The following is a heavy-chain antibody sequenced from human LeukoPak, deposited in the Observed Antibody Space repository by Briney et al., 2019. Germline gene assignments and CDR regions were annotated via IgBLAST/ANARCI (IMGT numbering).Heavy chain of an antibody. CDR1: GYTFTSYW. CDR3: ARQGTRGKSNTYYDFWSGYYST. CDR2: IYPGDSDT. D-gene: IGHD3-3*01. J-gene: IGHJ5*02. V-gene: IGHV5-51*01. Sequence: GESLKISCQGSGYTFTSYWIGWVRQMPGKGLEWMGIIYPGDSDTRYSPSFHGQVTISADKSISTAYLQWSSLKASDTAMYYCARQGTRGKSNTYYDFWSGYYSTWGQGTLVTVSS.